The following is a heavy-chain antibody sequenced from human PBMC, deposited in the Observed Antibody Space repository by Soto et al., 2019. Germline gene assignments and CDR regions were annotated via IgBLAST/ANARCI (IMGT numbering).Heavy chain of an antibody. J-gene: IGHJ4*02. D-gene: IGHD5-18*01. CDR2: ISHSGNT. V-gene: IGHV4-4*02. CDR3: ASHRGNTYGPYDY. CDR1: GGSISSGNW. Sequence: SETLSLTCAVSGGSISSGNWWSWVRQSPRKGLEWIGEISHSGNTNHNPSLKSRVTISIDKSKNQFSLKLTSVTAADTAVYYCASHRGNTYGPYDYWGQGTLVTVS.